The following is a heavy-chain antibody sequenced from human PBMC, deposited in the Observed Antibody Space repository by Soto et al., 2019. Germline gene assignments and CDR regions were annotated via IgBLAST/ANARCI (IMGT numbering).Heavy chain of an antibody. CDR1: GSSFTDYH. CDR3: ARGRMAARQGGVLYYYYGMDV. CDR2: ISPKSGGT. Sequence: ASVKVSCKASGSSFTDYHIHWVRQAPGQGLGWLGRISPKSGGTSTAQKFQGWVTMTRDRSISTVYMELTRLRSDDTAVYFCARGRMAARQGGVLYYYYGMDVWGQGTTVTVSS. D-gene: IGHD6-6*01. J-gene: IGHJ6*02. V-gene: IGHV1-2*04.